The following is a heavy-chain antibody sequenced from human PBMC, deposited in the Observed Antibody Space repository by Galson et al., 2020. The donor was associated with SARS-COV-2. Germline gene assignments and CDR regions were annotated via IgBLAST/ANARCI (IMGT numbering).Heavy chain of an antibody. D-gene: IGHD6-19*01. Sequence: SGPTLVKPTQTLTLTCTFSGFSLSTSGVGVGWIRQPPGKALEWLAPIYWDDDKRYSPSQKRRLTITKDTSKNQVVLTKTNMEPVDTAKYYCANRAKGWYGHYVDDWGQGNLVTVSS. CDR2: IYWDDDK. CDR1: GFSLSTSGVG. J-gene: IGHJ4*02. CDR3: ANRAKGWYGHYVDD. V-gene: IGHV2-5*02.